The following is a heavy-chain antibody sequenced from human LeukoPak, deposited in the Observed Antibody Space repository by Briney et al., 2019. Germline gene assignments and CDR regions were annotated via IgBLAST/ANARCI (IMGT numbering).Heavy chain of an antibody. J-gene: IGHJ4*02. CDR2: INQDGSER. Sequence: GGSLRLSCAASGFTFSSYWMTWVRQAPGKGLEWVANINQDGSERNYVDSVKGRFTISRDNAKNSLYLQMNTLRDEDTAVYYCATGAGRGYWGEGTLVSVS. V-gene: IGHV3-7*03. CDR1: GFTFSSYW. CDR3: ATGAGRGY.